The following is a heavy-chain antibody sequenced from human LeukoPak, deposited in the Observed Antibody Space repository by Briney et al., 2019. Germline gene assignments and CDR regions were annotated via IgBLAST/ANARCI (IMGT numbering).Heavy chain of an antibody. D-gene: IGHD4-23*01. CDR1: GGSISSYY. Sequence: SETLSLTCAVSGGSISSYYWSWIRQPPGKGLEWIGYIYYSGSTNYNPSLKSRVTISVDTSKNQFSLKLSSVTAADTAVYYCARSKGVRAYYFDYWGQGTLVTVSS. J-gene: IGHJ4*02. CDR3: ARSKGVRAYYFDY. CDR2: IYYSGST. V-gene: IGHV4-59*01.